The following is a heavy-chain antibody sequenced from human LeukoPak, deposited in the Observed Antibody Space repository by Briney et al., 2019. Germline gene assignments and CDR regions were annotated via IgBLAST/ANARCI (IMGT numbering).Heavy chain of an antibody. CDR3: ARAMLVGATTFDY. J-gene: IGHJ4*02. CDR2: ISGSGSNI. D-gene: IGHD1-26*01. V-gene: IGHV3-48*03. CDR1: GFTFSSYE. Sequence: PGGSLRLSCAASGFTFSSYEMNWVRQAPGEGLEGVSYISGSGSNIYYADYVKGRFTISRDNAKNSLYLQMNSLRAEDTAVYHCARAMLVGATTFDYWGQGTLVTVSS.